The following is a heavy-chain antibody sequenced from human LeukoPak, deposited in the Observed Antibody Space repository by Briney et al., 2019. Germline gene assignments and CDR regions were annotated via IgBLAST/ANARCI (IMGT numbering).Heavy chain of an antibody. CDR2: IYYSGST. V-gene: IGHV4-59*08. J-gene: IGHJ4*02. CDR3: ARHVRSGWIGG. Sequence: PSETLSLTCTVSGGSISSYCWSWIRQSPGKGLEWIGYIYYSGSTSYNPSLKSRVTISVDTSKDQFSLKLSSVTAADTAVYYCARHVRSGWIGGWGQGTLVTVSS. CDR1: GGSISSYC. D-gene: IGHD6-19*01.